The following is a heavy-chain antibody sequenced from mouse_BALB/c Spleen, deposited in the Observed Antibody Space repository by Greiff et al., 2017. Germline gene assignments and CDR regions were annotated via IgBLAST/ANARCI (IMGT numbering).Heavy chain of an antibody. V-gene: IGHV1S132*01. J-gene: IGHJ4*01. Sequence: VQLQQSGAELVKPGASVKLSCKTSGYTFTSYWIQWVKQRPGQGLGWIGEIFPGTGTTYYNEKFKGKATLTIDTSSSTAYMQLSSLTSEDSAVYFCARRDYGYDGDYYAMDYWGQGTSVTVSS. D-gene: IGHD2-2*01. CDR2: IFPGTGTT. CDR3: ARRDYGYDGDYYAMDY. CDR1: GYTFTSYW.